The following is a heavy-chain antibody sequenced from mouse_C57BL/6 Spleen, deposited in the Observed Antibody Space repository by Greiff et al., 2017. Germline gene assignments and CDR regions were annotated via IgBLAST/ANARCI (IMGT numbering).Heavy chain of an antibody. CDR2: IDPSDSYT. J-gene: IGHJ2*01. D-gene: IGHD1-1*01. CDR3: ARSLYGRGFDY. Sequence: VQLQQPGAELVRPGTSVKLSCKASGYTFTSYWMHWVKQRPGQGLEWIGVIDPSDSYTNYNQKFKGKATLTVDTSSSTAYMQLSSLTSEDSAVYYCARSLYGRGFDYWGQGTTLTVSS. V-gene: IGHV1-59*01. CDR1: GYTFTSYW.